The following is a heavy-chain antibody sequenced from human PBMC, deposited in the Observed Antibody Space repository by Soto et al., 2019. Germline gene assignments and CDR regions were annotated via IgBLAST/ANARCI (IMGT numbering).Heavy chain of an antibody. CDR1: GFIISSNW. V-gene: IGHV3-74*01. J-gene: IGHJ4*02. CDR3: ARGPSGWYGFDY. CDR2: INSDGSTT. D-gene: IGHD6-19*01. Sequence: EVQLVESGGGLVQPGGSLRLSCADSGFIISSNWMHWVRQAPGKGLVWVSRINSDGSTTSYADSVKGRFTISRDNAKNTPYLQMNSPRAEDTAVYYCARGPSGWYGFDYWGQGTLVTVSS.